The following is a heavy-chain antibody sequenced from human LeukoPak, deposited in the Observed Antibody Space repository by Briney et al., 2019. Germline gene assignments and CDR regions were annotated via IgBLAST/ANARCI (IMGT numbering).Heavy chain of an antibody. V-gene: IGHV4-59*12. CDR2: IYYSGST. D-gene: IGHD3-10*01. Sequence: PSETLSLTCTVSGGSISSYYWSWIRQPPGKGLEWIGYIYYSGSTYYNPSLKSRVTISVDTSKNQFSLKLSSVTAADTAVYYCARVPYGSGNFDYWGQGTLVTVSS. CDR3: ARVPYGSGNFDY. CDR1: GGSISSYY. J-gene: IGHJ4*02.